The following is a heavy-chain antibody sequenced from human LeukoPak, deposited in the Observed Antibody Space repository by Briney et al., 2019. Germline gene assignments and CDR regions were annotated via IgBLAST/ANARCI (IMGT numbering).Heavy chain of an antibody. Sequence: SETLSLTCTVSGGSIGSYYWNWIRQPPGKGLEWIGYIYSSGNTNYNPPLKSRVTISVDTSENQFSLKLSSVTAADTAVYYCATSPSTVNWFDPWGQGTLVTVSS. CDR2: IYSSGNT. CDR1: GGSIGSYY. V-gene: IGHV4-59*08. CDR3: ATSPSTVNWFDP. J-gene: IGHJ5*02. D-gene: IGHD2-2*01.